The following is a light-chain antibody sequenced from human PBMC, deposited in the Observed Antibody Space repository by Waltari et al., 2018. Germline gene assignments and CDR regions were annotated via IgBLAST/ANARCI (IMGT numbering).Light chain of an antibody. V-gene: IGKV1-39*01. Sequence: IQMTQSPSPLPASVGDRATITCRASQSIDIYLTCYQRNPGKAPNLPIYDASNLQSGVPSRCSGSGSGTDITLTITGLQPAEVATYVGQPSYPAPGTFGQGT. J-gene: IGKJ1*01. CDR2: DAS. CDR3: QPSYPAPGT. CDR1: QSIDIY.